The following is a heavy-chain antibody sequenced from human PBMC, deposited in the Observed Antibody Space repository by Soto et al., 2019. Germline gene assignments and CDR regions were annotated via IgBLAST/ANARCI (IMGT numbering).Heavy chain of an antibody. V-gene: IGHV4-59*08. CDR3: ASLGYCSGGSCYLYGWFDP. Sequence: QVQLQESGPGLVKPSETLSLTCTVSGGSISSYYWSWIRQPPGKGLEWIGYIYYSGSTNYNPSLKSRVTISVDTSKNQFSLKLGSVTAADTAVYYCASLGYCSGGSCYLYGWFDPWGQGTLVTVSS. J-gene: IGHJ5*02. D-gene: IGHD2-15*01. CDR1: GGSISSYY. CDR2: IYYSGST.